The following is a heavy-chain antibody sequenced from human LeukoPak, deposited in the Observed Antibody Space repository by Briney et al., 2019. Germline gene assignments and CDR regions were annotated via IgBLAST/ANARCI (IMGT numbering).Heavy chain of an antibody. Sequence: PSETLSLTCAVSGYSISSGYYWGWIRQPLGKGLEWIGSIYHSGSTYYNPSLKSRVTISVDTSKNQFSLKLSSVTAADTAVYYCARLLFGVVDYWGQGTLVTVSS. D-gene: IGHD3-3*01. CDR1: GYSISSGYY. CDR3: ARLLFGVVDY. CDR2: IYHSGST. V-gene: IGHV4-38-2*01. J-gene: IGHJ4*02.